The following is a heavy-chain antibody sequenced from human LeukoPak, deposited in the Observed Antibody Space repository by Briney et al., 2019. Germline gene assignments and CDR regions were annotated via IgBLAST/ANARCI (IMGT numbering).Heavy chain of an antibody. CDR2: ISGSGDRT. V-gene: IGHV3-23*01. Sequence: GGSLRLSCAASGFTFSSSAMSWVRQAPGKGLEWASTISGSGDRTYYADSVKGRFTISRDNSKNTLFLHMNSLRAEDTAVYSCAKGYYGSGSYGWFDYWGQGTLVTVYS. CDR3: AKGYYGSGSYGWFDY. D-gene: IGHD3-10*01. J-gene: IGHJ4*02. CDR1: GFTFSSSA.